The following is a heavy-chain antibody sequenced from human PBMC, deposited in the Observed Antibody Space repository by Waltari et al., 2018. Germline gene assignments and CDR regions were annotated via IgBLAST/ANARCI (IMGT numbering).Heavy chain of an antibody. V-gene: IGHV3-23*03. CDR1: GFTFSSNW. CDR3: AKHLGNDAFDI. D-gene: IGHD7-27*01. Sequence: EVQLVESGGGLVQPGGSLRLSCATSGFTFSSNWMSWVRQAPGKGLEWVSVIYSGGSTYYADSVKGRFTISRDNSKNTLYLQMNSLRAEDTAVYYCAKHLGNDAFDIWGQGTMVTVSS. J-gene: IGHJ3*02. CDR2: IYSGGST.